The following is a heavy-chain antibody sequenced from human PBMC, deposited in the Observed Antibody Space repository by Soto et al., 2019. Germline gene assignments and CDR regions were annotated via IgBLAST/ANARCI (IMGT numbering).Heavy chain of an antibody. J-gene: IGHJ3*02. CDR3: ASGYCSSTSCYVRQTNDAFDI. D-gene: IGHD2-2*01. CDR2: MNPNSGNT. V-gene: IGHV1-8*01. Sequence: VASVKVSCKASGYTFTSYDINWVRQATGQGLEWMGWMNPNSGNTGYAQKFQGRVTMTRNTSISTAYMELSSLRSEDTAVYYCASGYCSSTSCYVRQTNDAFDIWGQGTMVTVSS. CDR1: GYTFTSYD.